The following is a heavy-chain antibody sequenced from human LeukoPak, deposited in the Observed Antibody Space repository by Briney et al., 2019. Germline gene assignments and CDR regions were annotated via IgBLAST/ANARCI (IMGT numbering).Heavy chain of an antibody. D-gene: IGHD5-12*01. CDR2: IEGDGNRI. CDR1: GFTLSAYW. V-gene: IGHV3-74*01. CDR3: TRDWRNLGYDY. Sequence: GGSLRLSCAASGFTLSAYWMHWVSQAPGKGLMWVSRIEGDGNRITYADSVKGRFTISRDNAKNTLYLQMNSLRAEDTAVYYCTRDWRNLGYDYWGQGTLVTVSS. J-gene: IGHJ4*02.